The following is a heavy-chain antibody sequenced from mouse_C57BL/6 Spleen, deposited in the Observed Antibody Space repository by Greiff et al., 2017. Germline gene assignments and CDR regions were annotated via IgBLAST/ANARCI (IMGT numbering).Heavy chain of an antibody. CDR1: GYTFTSYW. J-gene: IGHJ4*01. D-gene: IGHD2-5*01. CDR2: IDPSDSYT. V-gene: IGHV1-69*01. Sequence: VQLQQPGAELVMPGASVKLSCKASGYTFTSYWMHWVKQRPGQGLEWIGEIDPSDSYTNYNQKFKGKSTLTVDKSSSTAYMQLSSLTSEDSAVYYWARTYYSNYKGFYAMDYWGQGTSVTVSS. CDR3: ARTYYSNYKGFYAMDY.